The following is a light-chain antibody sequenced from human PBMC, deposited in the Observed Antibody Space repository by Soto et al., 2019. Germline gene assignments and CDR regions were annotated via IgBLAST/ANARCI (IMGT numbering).Light chain of an antibody. Sequence: EIVLTQSPGTLSLSPGERATLSCRASQSVSSSYLAWYQQKPGQAPRLLIYGASSRATGIPDRFSGSGSVTDFTLTISRLEAEDFAVYYCQQYGSSPLFTFGPGTKVDIK. CDR2: GAS. V-gene: IGKV3-20*01. J-gene: IGKJ3*01. CDR3: QQYGSSPLFT. CDR1: QSVSSSY.